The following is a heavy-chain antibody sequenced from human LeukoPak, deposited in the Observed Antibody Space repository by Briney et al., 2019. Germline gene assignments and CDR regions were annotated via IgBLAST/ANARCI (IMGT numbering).Heavy chain of an antibody. CDR3: ARDLRYFDWSYPLTASDAFDI. Sequence: SETLSLTCTVSGGSISSSSYYWGWIRQPPGKGLEWIGSIYYSGSTYYNPSLKSRVTISVDTSKNQFSLKLSSVTAADTAVYYCARDLRYFDWSYPLTASDAFDIWGQGTMVTVSS. CDR2: IYYSGST. D-gene: IGHD3-9*01. CDR1: GGSISSSSYY. J-gene: IGHJ3*02. V-gene: IGHV4-39*07.